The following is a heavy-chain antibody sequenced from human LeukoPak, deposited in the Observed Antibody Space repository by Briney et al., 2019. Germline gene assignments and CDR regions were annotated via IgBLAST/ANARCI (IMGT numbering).Heavy chain of an antibody. CDR1: GFTFRSYG. CDR3: ARDRSRNYGYYFDF. D-gene: IGHD4-11*01. J-gene: IGHJ4*02. V-gene: IGHV3-33*01. Sequence: GGPLRLSCTASGFTFRSYGMHWVRQSPGKGLNWVAVMWNDVINKYYADTVKGSFTISRDNFKSTLYLQMSSLRAENTAVYYCARDRSRNYGYYFDFWGQGTLVSVSS. CDR2: MWNDVINK.